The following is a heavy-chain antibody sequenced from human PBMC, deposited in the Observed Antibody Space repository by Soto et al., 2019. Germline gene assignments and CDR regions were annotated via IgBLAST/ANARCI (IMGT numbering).Heavy chain of an antibody. D-gene: IGHD2-2*01. Sequence: QVQLVESGGGVVQPGRSLRLSCAASGFTFSSYAMHWVRQAPGKGLEWVAVISYDGSNKYYADSVKGRFTISRDNSKNTLYLQMNSLRAEDTAVYYCVRELVPAPGGNWFDPWGQGTLVTVSS. V-gene: IGHV3-30-3*01. CDR2: ISYDGSNK. CDR1: GFTFSSYA. CDR3: VRELVPAPGGNWFDP. J-gene: IGHJ5*02.